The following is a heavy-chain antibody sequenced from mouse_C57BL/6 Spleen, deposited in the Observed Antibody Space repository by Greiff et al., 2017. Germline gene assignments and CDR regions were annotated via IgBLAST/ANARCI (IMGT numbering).Heavy chain of an antibody. D-gene: IGHD1-1*01. CDR3: AREYYGSRGY. J-gene: IGHJ2*01. CDR2: IHPNSGST. V-gene: IGHV1-64*01. Sequence: VKLQQPGAELVKPGASVKLSCKASGYTFTSYWMHWVKQRPGQGLEWIGMIHPNSGSTNYNEKFKSKATLTVDKSSSTAYMQLSSLTSEDSAVYYCAREYYGSRGYWGQGTTLTVSS. CDR1: GYTFTSYW.